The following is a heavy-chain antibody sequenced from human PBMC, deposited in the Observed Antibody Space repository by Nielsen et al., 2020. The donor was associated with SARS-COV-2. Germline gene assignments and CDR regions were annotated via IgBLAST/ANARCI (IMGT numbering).Heavy chain of an antibody. Sequence: ASVISCKASGYTFTGYYMHWVRQAPGQGLEWMGRINPNSGGTNYAQKFQGRVTMTRDTSISTAYMELSRLRSDDTAVYYCARNYDFWSGMDVWGQGTTVTVSS. V-gene: IGHV1-2*06. CDR1: GYTFTGYY. J-gene: IGHJ6*02. D-gene: IGHD3-3*01. CDR2: INPNSGGT. CDR3: ARNYDFWSGMDV.